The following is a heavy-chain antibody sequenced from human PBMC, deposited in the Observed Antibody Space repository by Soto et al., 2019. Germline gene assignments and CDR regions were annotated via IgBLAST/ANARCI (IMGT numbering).Heavy chain of an antibody. Sequence: QVQLVQSGAEVQKPGSSVKVSCQASGGSFSGQAVSWVRQAPGQGLEWLGGIIPIFRTTNYARKFQGRLTINADESTGTASMELTSLRSEDTSIYYCASVPNWCQGTLVTVSS. CDR3: ASVPN. CDR2: IIPIFRTT. J-gene: IGHJ4*02. CDR1: GGSFSGQA. V-gene: IGHV1-69*01.